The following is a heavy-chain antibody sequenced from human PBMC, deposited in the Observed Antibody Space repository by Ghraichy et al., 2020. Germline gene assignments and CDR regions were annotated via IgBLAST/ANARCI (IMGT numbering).Heavy chain of an antibody. CDR1: GFIFSDHY. Sequence: GGSLRLSCTASGFIFSDHYMDWVRQAPGEGLEWVGRIKNKDYSYATEYAASVKGRFTISSDESKNSMALQMNSLKAEDTDVYYCARSSGWYFALELWGQGITVTDTS. V-gene: IGHV3-72*01. CDR2: IKNKDYSYAT. J-gene: IGHJ3*01. CDR3: ARSSGWYFALEL. D-gene: IGHD6-19*01.